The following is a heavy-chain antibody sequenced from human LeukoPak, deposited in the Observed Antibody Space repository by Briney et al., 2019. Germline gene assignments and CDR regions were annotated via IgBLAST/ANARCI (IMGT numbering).Heavy chain of an antibody. D-gene: IGHD6-13*01. CDR2: IYTSGNT. CDR1: GGSISSYC. V-gene: IGHV4-4*07. Sequence: SETLSLTCTVSGGSISSYCWSWIRQPAGKGLEWIGRIYTSGNTNYNPSLKSRVTMSVDTPKNQFSLKLSSVTAADTAVYYCARDRRGAPGTQYYYYYYMDVWGKGTTVTVSS. CDR3: ARDRRGAPGTQYYYYYYMDV. J-gene: IGHJ6*03.